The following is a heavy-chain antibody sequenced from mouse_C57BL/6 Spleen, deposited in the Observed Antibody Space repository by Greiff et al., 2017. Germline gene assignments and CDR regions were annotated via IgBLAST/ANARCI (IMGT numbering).Heavy chain of an antibody. CDR1: GYSITSGYY. D-gene: IGHD2-5*01. V-gene: IGHV3-6*01. CDR2: ISYDGSN. CDR3: ARDNYSNYGFAY. Sequence: ESGPGLVKPSQSLSLTCSVTGYSITSGYYWNWIRQFPGNKLEWMGYISYDGSNNYNPSLKNRISITRDTSKNQFFLKLNSVTTEDTATYYCARDNYSNYGFAYWGQGTLVTVSA. J-gene: IGHJ3*01.